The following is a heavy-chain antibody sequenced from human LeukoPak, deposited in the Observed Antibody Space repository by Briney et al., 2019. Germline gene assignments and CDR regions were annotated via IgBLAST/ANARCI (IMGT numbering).Heavy chain of an antibody. J-gene: IGHJ4*02. CDR1: GGSISSGSYY. CDR3: AREMWGYDSSGYYYCFDY. V-gene: IGHV4-61*02. D-gene: IGHD3-22*01. CDR2: IYTSGST. Sequence: SQTLSLTCTVSGGSISSGSYYWSWIRQPAGKGLEWIGRIYTSGSTNYNPSLKSRVTISVDTSKNQFSLKLSSVTAADTAVYYCAREMWGYDSSGYYYCFDYWGQGTLVTVSS.